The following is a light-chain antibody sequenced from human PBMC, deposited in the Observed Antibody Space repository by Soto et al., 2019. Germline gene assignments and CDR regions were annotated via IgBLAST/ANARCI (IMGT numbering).Light chain of an antibody. CDR1: SSDIGGYKY. Sequence: QSVLTQPPSASGSPGQSVTLSCTGTSSDIGGYKYVSWYQQHPGKAPKLMIYEVTKRPSGVPDRFSGSKSGNAASLTVSGLQAEDEADYYCSSYAGSNNLYVFGTGTKVTVL. J-gene: IGLJ1*01. V-gene: IGLV2-8*01. CDR2: EVT. CDR3: SSYAGSNNLYV.